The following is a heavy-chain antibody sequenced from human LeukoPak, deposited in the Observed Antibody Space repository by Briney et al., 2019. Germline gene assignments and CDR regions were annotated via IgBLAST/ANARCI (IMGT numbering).Heavy chain of an antibody. Sequence: GASVEVSCKASGYTFTGYFMHWVRQAPGQGLEWMGWINPNIGATKYARKFQGRVTMTRDTSISTAYMELSRLRSDDTAVYYCARLLWFGESNWFDPWGQGTLVTVSS. D-gene: IGHD3-10*01. J-gene: IGHJ5*02. CDR2: INPNIGAT. CDR1: GYTFTGYF. V-gene: IGHV1-2*02. CDR3: ARLLWFGESNWFDP.